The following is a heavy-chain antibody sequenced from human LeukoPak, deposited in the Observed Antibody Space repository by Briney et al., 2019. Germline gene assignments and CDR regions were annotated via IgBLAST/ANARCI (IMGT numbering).Heavy chain of an antibody. CDR2: IYYSGST. CDR3: TKSDGYGLIRI. D-gene: IGHD3-10*01. CDR1: GGSISSYY. V-gene: IGHV4-59*12. J-gene: IGHJ3*02. Sequence: SETLSLTCTVSGGSISSYYWSWIRQPPGKGLEWIGYIYYSGSTNYNPSLKSRVTISVNTSKNQLPLKVISMTTADPTAYYCTKSDGYGLIRICGRGTMVTVSS.